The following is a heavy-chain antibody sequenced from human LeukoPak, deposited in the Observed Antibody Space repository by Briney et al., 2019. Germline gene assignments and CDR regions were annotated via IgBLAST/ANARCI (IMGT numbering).Heavy chain of an antibody. Sequence: SETLSLICTVSGDSISNHFWSWIRQPPGKGLEWIGYIYYTGSSNYNPSLQSRVTMSVDTSKNQFSLKLSSVTAADTAVYYCVRGSTGAFDPWGQGTWSASPQ. CDR1: GDSISNHF. CDR3: VRGSTGAFDP. V-gene: IGHV4-59*11. J-gene: IGHJ5*02. CDR2: IYYTGSS. D-gene: IGHD1-1*01.